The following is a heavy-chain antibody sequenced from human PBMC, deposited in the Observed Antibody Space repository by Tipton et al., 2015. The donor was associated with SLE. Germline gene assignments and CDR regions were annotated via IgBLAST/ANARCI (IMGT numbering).Heavy chain of an antibody. V-gene: IGHV3-73*01. CDR3: AREWQQLWYFDL. J-gene: IGHJ2*01. CDR1: GFTFSGSA. D-gene: IGHD6-13*01. CDR2: IRSKANSYAT. Sequence: SLRLSCAASGFTFSGSAMHWVRQASGKGLEWVGRIRSKANSYATAYAASVKGRFTISRDDSKNTAYLQMNSLKTEDTAVYYCAREWQQLWYFDLWGRGTLVTVSS.